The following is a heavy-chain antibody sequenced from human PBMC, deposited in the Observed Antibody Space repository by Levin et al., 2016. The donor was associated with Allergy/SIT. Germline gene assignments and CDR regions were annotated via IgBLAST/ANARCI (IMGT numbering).Heavy chain of an antibody. CDR1: GFTFSSYA. Sequence: ETLSLTCAASGFTFSSYAMGWVRQTPEKGLEWVSAISGSGGGTHYADSVKGRFTISRDSSKNTLYLQMNSLTAEDTAVYYCARGGQCSGGSCYSGFDYWGQGTLVTVSS. D-gene: IGHD2-15*01. CDR2: ISGSGGGT. V-gene: IGHV3-23*01. CDR3: ARGGQCSGGSCYSGFDY. J-gene: IGHJ4*02.